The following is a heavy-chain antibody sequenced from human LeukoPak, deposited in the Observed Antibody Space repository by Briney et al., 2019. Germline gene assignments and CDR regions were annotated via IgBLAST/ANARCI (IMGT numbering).Heavy chain of an antibody. Sequence: SETLSLTCTVSGGSISSYYWSWIRQPPGKGLEWIGNIYYCGSTNYNPSLKSGGTISVDTSKNQVSLTLSSVTAADAAVYYCAGERGDYGDYESRAFDIWGQGTMVTVSS. V-gene: IGHV4-59*01. CDR2: IYYCGST. CDR3: AGERGDYGDYESRAFDI. J-gene: IGHJ3*02. D-gene: IGHD4-17*01. CDR1: GGSISSYY.